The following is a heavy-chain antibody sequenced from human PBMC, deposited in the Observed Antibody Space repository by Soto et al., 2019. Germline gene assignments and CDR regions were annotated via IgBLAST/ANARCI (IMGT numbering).Heavy chain of an antibody. Sequence: SVKVSCKASGGTFSSYAISWVRQAPGQGLEWMGGIIPIFGTANYAQKFQGRVTITADESTGTAYMELSSLRSEDTAVYYCARENWGSHYYYGMDVWGQGTTVTVSS. CDR3: ARENWGSHYYYGMDV. D-gene: IGHD7-27*01. CDR1: GGTFSSYA. CDR2: IIPIFGTA. J-gene: IGHJ6*02. V-gene: IGHV1-69*13.